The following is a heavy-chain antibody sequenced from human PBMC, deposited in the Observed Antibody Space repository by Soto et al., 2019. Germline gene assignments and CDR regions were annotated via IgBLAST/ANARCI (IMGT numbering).Heavy chain of an antibody. J-gene: IGHJ6*02. D-gene: IGHD2-2*01. V-gene: IGHV1-69*13. CDR2: IIPVFGTA. CDR1: RVAFNKFI. Sequence: ASVKVSCKASRVAFNKFIVTWVRQAPGLGLEWVGGIIPVFGTANYAQKFQGRVTITADESTSTSYMEVNNLRSEDTAVYYCAKVRYSSPMGYYYGMDVWGQGTTVTVYS. CDR3: AKVRYSSPMGYYYGMDV.